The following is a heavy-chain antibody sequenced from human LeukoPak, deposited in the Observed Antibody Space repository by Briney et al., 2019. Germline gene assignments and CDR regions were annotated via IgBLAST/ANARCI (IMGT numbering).Heavy chain of an antibody. V-gene: IGHV3-7*03. CDR2: IKRDGSEK. CDR3: ASLLAAGVASVDY. J-gene: IGHJ4*02. D-gene: IGHD6-13*01. CDR1: GFTFSSYW. Sequence: GGSLRLSCAASGFTFSSYWMTWVRQAPGKGLEWVANIKRDGSEKHYVDSVKGRFTISRDNAKNSMFLQMNSLRAEDTAVYYCASLLAAGVASVDYWGQGTLVTVSS.